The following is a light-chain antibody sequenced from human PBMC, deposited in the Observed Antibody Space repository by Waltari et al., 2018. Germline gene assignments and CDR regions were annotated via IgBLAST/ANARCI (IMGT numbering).Light chain of an antibody. V-gene: IGKV1-5*03. Sequence: DIQMTQSLSTLSASVGDRVTITCRASQSISSWLAWYQLKPGKAPKLLIYKASGLESGVPSRFSGSGSGTEFTLTISSLQPDDFATYYCQQYNSYSRTFGQGTKVEIK. CDR3: QQYNSYSRT. CDR2: KAS. CDR1: QSISSW. J-gene: IGKJ1*01.